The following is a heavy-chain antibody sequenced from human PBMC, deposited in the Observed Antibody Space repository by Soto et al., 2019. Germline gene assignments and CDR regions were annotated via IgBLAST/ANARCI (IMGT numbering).Heavy chain of an antibody. J-gene: IGHJ4*02. Sequence: GGSLRLSCVVSGFTFGDYAMNWVRQAPGKGLEWVAATDYSGRVPVYADSVKGRFTISRDNSMSTLYLRMNSLTVGDTALYYCAKVYNGDLAHWGQGTLVTVSS. CDR2: TDYSGRVP. CDR1: GFTFGDYA. CDR3: AKVYNGDLAH. D-gene: IGHD2-8*01. V-gene: IGHV3-23*01.